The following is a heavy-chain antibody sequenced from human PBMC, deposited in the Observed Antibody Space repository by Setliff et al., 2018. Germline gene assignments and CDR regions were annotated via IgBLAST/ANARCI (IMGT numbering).Heavy chain of an antibody. V-gene: IGHV3-48*04. Sequence: LRLSCAASGFTFSSYSMNWVRQAPGKGLEWVSYISSSSSTIYYADSVKGRFTISRDNAKNSLYLQMNSLRAEDTAVYYCAKGLVSAGVDYWGQGTLVTVSS. D-gene: IGHD6-25*01. J-gene: IGHJ4*02. CDR2: ISSSSSTI. CDR3: AKGLVSAGVDY. CDR1: GFTFSSYS.